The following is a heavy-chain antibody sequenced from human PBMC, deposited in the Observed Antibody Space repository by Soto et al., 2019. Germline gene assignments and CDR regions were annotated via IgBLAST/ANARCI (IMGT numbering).Heavy chain of an antibody. V-gene: IGHV3-74*01. CDR1: GFTFNTYW. D-gene: IGHD5-12*01. J-gene: IGHJ5*02. Sequence: EVQLVESGGILVQPGGSLRLSCAASGFTFNTYWMHWVRQAPGKGLVWVSRINSDGTKTTYADSVKGRFTISRDNAKNTVYLQMNSLRAEDTAEYYCATVATNSYNWLDPWGQGTLVTVSS. CDR3: ATVATNSYNWLDP. CDR2: INSDGTKT.